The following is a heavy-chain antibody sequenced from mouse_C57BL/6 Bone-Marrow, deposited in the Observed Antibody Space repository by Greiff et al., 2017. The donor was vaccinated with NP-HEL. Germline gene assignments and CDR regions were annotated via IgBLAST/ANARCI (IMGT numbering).Heavy chain of an antibody. CDR3: ARELRLRGAWFAY. CDR2: INPSSGYT. Sequence: QVHVKQSGAELAKPGASVKLSCKASGYTFTSYWMHWVKQRPGQGLEWIGYINPSSGYTKYNQKFKDKATLTADKSSSTAYMQLSSLTYEDSAVYYCARELRLRGAWFAYWGQGTLVTVSA. D-gene: IGHD3-2*02. J-gene: IGHJ3*01. V-gene: IGHV1-7*01. CDR1: GYTFTSYW.